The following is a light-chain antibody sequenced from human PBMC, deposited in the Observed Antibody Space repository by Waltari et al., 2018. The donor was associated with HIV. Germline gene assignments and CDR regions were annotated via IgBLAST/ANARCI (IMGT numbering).Light chain of an antibody. J-gene: IGKJ2*01. V-gene: IGKV2-28*01. Sequence: DIVMTQSPLSLTVTPGEPASISCRSSQSLLHSNGYNYLDWYLQKPGQSPPLLIYLGSNRASGVPDRFSGSGSGTDFTLKISRVEAEDVGVYYCMQALQTPYTFGLGTKLQIK. CDR1: QSLLHSNGYNY. CDR3: MQALQTPYT. CDR2: LGS.